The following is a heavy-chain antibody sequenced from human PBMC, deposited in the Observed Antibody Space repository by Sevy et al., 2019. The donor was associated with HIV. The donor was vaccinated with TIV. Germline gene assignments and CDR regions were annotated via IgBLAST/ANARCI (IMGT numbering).Heavy chain of an antibody. CDR2: ISSSSRYI. D-gene: IGHD6-19*01. CDR1: GFTFSSYS. J-gene: IGHJ3*02. V-gene: IGHV3-21*01. CDR3: AREEGGSSGWYPNRHAFDI. Sequence: GGSLRLSCAASGFTFSSYSMNWVRQAPGKGLEWVTSISSSSRYIYYVDSVKGRFTVSRDNSKNSLYLQMNSLRAEDTAVYYCAREEGGSSGWYPNRHAFDIWGQGTMVTVSS.